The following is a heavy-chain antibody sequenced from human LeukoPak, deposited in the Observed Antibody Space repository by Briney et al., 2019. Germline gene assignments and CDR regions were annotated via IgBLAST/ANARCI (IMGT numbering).Heavy chain of an antibody. CDR3: ARDRLGATTNFDY. Sequence: GGSLRLSCAASGFTFSSYGFHWVRQAPGKGLEWVTLIWYDGTRENYADSVKGRFTISRDNSKNTLYLQMNSLRAEDTAVYYCARDRLGATTNFDYWGQGTLVTVSS. D-gene: IGHD1-26*01. CDR2: IWYDGTRE. CDR1: GFTFSSYG. J-gene: IGHJ4*02. V-gene: IGHV3-33*01.